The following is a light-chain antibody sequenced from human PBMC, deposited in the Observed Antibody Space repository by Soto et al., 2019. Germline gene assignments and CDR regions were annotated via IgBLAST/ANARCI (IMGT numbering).Light chain of an antibody. J-gene: IGKJ1*01. Sequence: EIVLTQSPATLSLSPGERATLSCRASQSVSSYLAWYQQKPGQAPRLLIYDASNRATGIPARFSGSGSGTDFTLTISSLEPEDFALYYCLQYSNGPRAFGQGTKVDIK. CDR1: QSVSSY. V-gene: IGKV3-11*01. CDR3: LQYSNGPRA. CDR2: DAS.